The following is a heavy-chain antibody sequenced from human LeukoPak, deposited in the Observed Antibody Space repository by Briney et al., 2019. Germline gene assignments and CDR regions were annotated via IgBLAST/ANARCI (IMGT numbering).Heavy chain of an antibody. CDR1: GYTFTGYY. CDR3: ARDIYDSSAYYYYMDV. CDR2: ISAYNGNT. Sequence: GASVKVSCKASGYTFTGYYIHWVRQAPGQGLEWMGWISAYNGNTNYAQKLQGRVTMTTDTSTSTAYMELRSLRSDDTAVYYCARDIYDSSAYYYYMDVWGKGTTVTISS. V-gene: IGHV1-18*04. J-gene: IGHJ6*03. D-gene: IGHD3-22*01.